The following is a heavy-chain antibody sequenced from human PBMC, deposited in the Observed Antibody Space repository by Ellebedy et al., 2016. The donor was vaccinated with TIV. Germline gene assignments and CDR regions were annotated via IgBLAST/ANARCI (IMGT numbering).Heavy chain of an antibody. CDR2: IYNSGST. Sequence: MPSETLSLTCTVSGGSISSGDYYWSWIRQPPGKGLEWIGYIYNSGSTYYNSSLKSRVTISVDTSKNQFSLKLSSVTAADTAVYYCAKVGGDLNWFDPWGQGTLVTVSS. V-gene: IGHV4-30-4*01. D-gene: IGHD2-21*02. CDR3: AKVGGDLNWFDP. CDR1: GGSISSGDYY. J-gene: IGHJ5*02.